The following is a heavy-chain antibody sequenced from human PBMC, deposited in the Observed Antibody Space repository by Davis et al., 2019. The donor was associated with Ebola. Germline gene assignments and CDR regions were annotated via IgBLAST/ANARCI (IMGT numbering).Heavy chain of an antibody. Sequence: PSETLSLTCTVSGGSISSYYWSWIRQPAGKGLEWIGRIYTSGSTNYNPSLKSRVTMSVDTSKNQFSLKLSSVTAADTAVYYCARDSIAVAGTWAFDIWGQGTMVTVSS. J-gene: IGHJ3*02. D-gene: IGHD6-19*01. CDR1: GGSISSYY. CDR2: IYTSGST. CDR3: ARDSIAVAGTWAFDI. V-gene: IGHV4-4*07.